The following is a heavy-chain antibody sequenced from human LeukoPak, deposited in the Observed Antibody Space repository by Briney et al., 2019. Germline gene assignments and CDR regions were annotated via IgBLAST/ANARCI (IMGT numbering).Heavy chain of an antibody. Sequence: GGSLRLSCAASGFTFSSYWMHWVRQAPGKGLEWVAVVSTDGSNQYYADSVKGRFTISRDNSKNTLYLQMNSLRVEDTAVYYCAKELAPYYQLHQDWGQGTLVTVSS. CDR3: AKELAPYYQLHQD. V-gene: IGHV3-30*18. CDR1: GFTFSSYW. J-gene: IGHJ4*02. D-gene: IGHD2-2*01. CDR2: VSTDGSNQ.